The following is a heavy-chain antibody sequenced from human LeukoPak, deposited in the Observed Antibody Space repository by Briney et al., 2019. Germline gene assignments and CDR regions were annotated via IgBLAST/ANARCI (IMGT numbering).Heavy chain of an antibody. D-gene: IGHD7-27*01. J-gene: IGHJ4*02. CDR3: ARGPPNWGYDY. Sequence: ASVKVSCKASGYTFTIYDFNWVRQATGQRPEWMGWMSPNSGDAGYAQKFQDRVTMTRNTSISTAYMELSSLRSDDTAVYYCARGPPNWGYDYWGPGTLVTVSS. CDR1: GYTFTIYD. V-gene: IGHV1-8*01. CDR2: MSPNSGDA.